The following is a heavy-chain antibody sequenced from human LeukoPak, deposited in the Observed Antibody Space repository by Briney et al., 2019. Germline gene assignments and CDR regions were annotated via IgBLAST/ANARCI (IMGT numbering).Heavy chain of an antibody. CDR1: GFTFSSYG. V-gene: IGHV3-30*02. CDR3: AKGLWFGELFPFDY. Sequence: PGGSLRLSCAASGFTFSSYGMHWVRQAPGKGLEWVAFIRYDGSNKYYADSVKGRFTISRDNPKNTLYLQMNSLRAEDTAVYYCAKGLWFGELFPFDYWGQGTLVTVSS. D-gene: IGHD3-10*01. J-gene: IGHJ4*02. CDR2: IRYDGSNK.